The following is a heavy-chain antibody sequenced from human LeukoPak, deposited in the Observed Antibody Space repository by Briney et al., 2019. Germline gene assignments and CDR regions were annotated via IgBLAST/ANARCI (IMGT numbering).Heavy chain of an antibody. CDR1: GGSISSGSYY. V-gene: IGHV4-61*02. Sequence: SETLSLTCTVSGGSISSGSYYWSWIRQPAGKGLEWIGRIYTSGSTNYNPSLKSRVTISVDTSKNQFSLKLNSVTAADTAVYYCAACLSATWAIDYWGQGTLVTVSS. CDR2: IYTSGST. CDR3: AACLSATWAIDY. J-gene: IGHJ4*02. D-gene: IGHD1-1*01.